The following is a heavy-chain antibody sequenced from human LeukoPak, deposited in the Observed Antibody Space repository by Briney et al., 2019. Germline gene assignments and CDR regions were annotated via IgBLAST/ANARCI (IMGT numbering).Heavy chain of an antibody. J-gene: IGHJ4*02. Sequence: PSETLSLTCTVSGGSISSSSYYWGWIRQPPGKGLEWIGEINHSGSTNYNPSLKSRVTISVDTSKNQFSLKLSSVTAADTAVYYCARAAYDGPFDYWGQGTLVTVSS. CDR2: INHSGST. CDR3: ARAAYDGPFDY. V-gene: IGHV4-39*07. D-gene: IGHD5-12*01. CDR1: GGSISSSSYY.